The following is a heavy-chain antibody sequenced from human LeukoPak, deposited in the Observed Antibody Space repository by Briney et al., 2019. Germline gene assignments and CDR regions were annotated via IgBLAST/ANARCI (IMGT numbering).Heavy chain of an antibody. V-gene: IGHV3-23*01. D-gene: IGHD6-13*01. J-gene: IGHJ5*02. CDR1: GFTFISYA. CDR3: AKWYSGSFLRSGQFDP. Sequence: GGSLRLSCAASGFTFISYAMSWVRQAPGKGLEWVSAISGSGGSTYYADSVKGRFTISRDNSKNTLYLQMNSLRAEDTAVYYCAKWYSGSFLRSGQFDPWGQGTLVTVSS. CDR2: ISGSGGST.